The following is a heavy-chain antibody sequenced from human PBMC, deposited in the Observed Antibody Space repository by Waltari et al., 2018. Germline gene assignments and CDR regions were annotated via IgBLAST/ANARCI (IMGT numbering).Heavy chain of an antibody. CDR2: INHSGST. CDR1: GGSFSGYY. V-gene: IGHV4-34*01. J-gene: IGHJ4*02. D-gene: IGHD6-19*01. CDR3: ARQFSSGWYSEY. Sequence: QVQLQQWGAGLLKPSETLSLTCAVYGGSFSGYYWSWIRQSPGKGLEWIGEINHSGSTNYKPSLKSRVTISVDTSKNPFSLKVSSVTAADTAVYYCARQFSSGWYSEYWGQGTLVTVSS.